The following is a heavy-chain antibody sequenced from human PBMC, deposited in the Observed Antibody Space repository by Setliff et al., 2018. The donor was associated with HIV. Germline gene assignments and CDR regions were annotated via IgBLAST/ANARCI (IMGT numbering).Heavy chain of an antibody. CDR3: AVRRYYDSTGYYDY. Sequence: PSETLSLTCTVSSGSISGDNWLSWVRQPPGKGLEWIGEIYHRGSTNYNPSLKSRVTISVDKSKNQFSLKLTSVTAADTAVYYCAVRRYYDSTGYYDYWGQGTLVTVSS. CDR1: SGSISGDNW. D-gene: IGHD3-22*01. CDR2: IYHRGST. V-gene: IGHV4-4*02. J-gene: IGHJ4*02.